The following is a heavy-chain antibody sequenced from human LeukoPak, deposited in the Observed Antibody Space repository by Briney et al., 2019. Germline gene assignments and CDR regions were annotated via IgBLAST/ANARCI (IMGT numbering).Heavy chain of an antibody. D-gene: IGHD2-21*02. V-gene: IGHV1-8*03. CDR2: MNPYTGDR. CDR3: ARTTSLTASGYDC. CDR1: GYFFTTYH. J-gene: IGHJ4*02. Sequence: RASVKVSCKTSGYFFTTYHINWVRQAAGQGLEWLGWMNPYTGDRGYAQRFQGRRSITSDTAISTAYMELGSLKSGDTAVYFCARTTSLTASGYDCWGQETLVTVSS.